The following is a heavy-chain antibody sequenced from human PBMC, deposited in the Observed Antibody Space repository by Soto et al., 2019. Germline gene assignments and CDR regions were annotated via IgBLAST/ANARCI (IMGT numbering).Heavy chain of an antibody. V-gene: IGHV1-69*13. CDR3: ARVYGSGSYYNEPYYYGMDV. CDR2: IIPIFGTA. J-gene: IGHJ6*02. CDR1: GGTFSSYA. D-gene: IGHD3-10*01. Sequence: SVKVSCKASGGTFSSYAISWVRQAPGQGLEWMGGIIPIFGTANYAQKFQGRVTITADESTSTAYMELSSLRSEDTAVYYCARVYGSGSYYNEPYYYGMDVWGQGTTVTVSS.